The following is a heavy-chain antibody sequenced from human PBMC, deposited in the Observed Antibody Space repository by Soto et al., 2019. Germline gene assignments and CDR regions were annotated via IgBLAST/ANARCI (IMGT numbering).Heavy chain of an antibody. D-gene: IGHD5-18*01. CDR1: GGSISSGDYY. CDR2: THYSGST. CDR3: ARGAGGYGYGNFDY. Sequence: TSETLSLTCTVSGGSISSGDYYWNWIRQPPGKALEWIGYTHYSGSTYYNPSLKSRVTISVDTSKNQFSLMLSSVTAADTAVYYCARGAGGYGYGNFDYWGQGTLVTVSS. V-gene: IGHV4-30-4*01. J-gene: IGHJ4*02.